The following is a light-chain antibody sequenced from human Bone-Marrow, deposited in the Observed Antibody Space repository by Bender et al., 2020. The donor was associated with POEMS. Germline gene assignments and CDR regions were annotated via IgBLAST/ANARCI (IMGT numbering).Light chain of an antibody. CDR1: CSDVENYNV. J-gene: IGLJ1*01. CDR2: EVT. V-gene: IGLV2-8*01. Sequence: QSALTQPASVSGSPGQSITISCTGTCSDVENYNVVSWYQQHPGKVPKVIIYEVTERPSGVPARFSGSKSGNTASLTVSGLQAADEADYYCSSYAGNNNPYVFGTGTKVTVL. CDR3: SSYAGNNNPYV.